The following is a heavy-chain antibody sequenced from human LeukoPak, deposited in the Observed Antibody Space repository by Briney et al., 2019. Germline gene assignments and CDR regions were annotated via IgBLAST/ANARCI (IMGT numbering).Heavy chain of an antibody. Sequence: GGSHRLSCAASGFSFSDAWMSWVRQIPGKGLEWVGRIESKTDGGTTDYAAPVKGRFTISRDDSTNTLYLQMNSLKSEDTAVYYCARAVAIRQKWYYYYYYMDVWGKGTTVTISS. CDR3: ARAVAIRQKWYYYYYYMDV. CDR2: IESKTDGGTT. D-gene: IGHD1-26*01. V-gene: IGHV3-15*04. CDR1: GFSFSDAW. J-gene: IGHJ6*03.